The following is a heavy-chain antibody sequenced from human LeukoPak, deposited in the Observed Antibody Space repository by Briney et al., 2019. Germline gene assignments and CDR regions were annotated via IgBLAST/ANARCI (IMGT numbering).Heavy chain of an antibody. CDR1: GFTFSSYA. J-gene: IGHJ3*02. CDR3: AREGGYCSGGSCYIWGAFDI. CDR2: ISYDGSNK. V-gene: IGHV3-30*04. Sequence: GGSLRLSCGASGFTFSSYAMHWVRQAPGKGLEWVAVISYDGSNKYYADSVKGRFTISRDNSKNTLYLQMNSLRAEDTAVYYCAREGGYCSGGSCYIWGAFDIWGQGTMVTVSS. D-gene: IGHD2-15*01.